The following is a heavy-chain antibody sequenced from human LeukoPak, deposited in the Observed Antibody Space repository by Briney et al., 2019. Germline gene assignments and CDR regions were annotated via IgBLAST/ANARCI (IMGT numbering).Heavy chain of an antibody. Sequence: PGGSLRLSCAASTFTVSTNYMTWVRQAPGKGLEWVSMIYTGGSPYYADSVKGRFTISRDNSKNTLNLQMNSLRAEDTAVYYCVPLTDGSFYYWRQGTLVTVSS. D-gene: IGHD3-10*01. CDR2: IYTGGSP. CDR3: VPLTDGSFYY. V-gene: IGHV3-66*01. CDR1: TFTVSTNY. J-gene: IGHJ4*02.